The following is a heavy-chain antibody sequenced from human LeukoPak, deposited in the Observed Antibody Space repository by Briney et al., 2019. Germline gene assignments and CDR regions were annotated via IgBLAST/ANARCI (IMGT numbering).Heavy chain of an antibody. CDR3: ARDRGDIVVVPAAISRVDYYYYMDV. J-gene: IGHJ6*03. CDR1: GGSISSGGYY. CDR2: IYHSGST. D-gene: IGHD2-2*02. Sequence: KSSETLSLTCTVSGGSISSGGYYWSWIRQPPGKGLEWIGYIYHSGSTYYNPSLKSRVTISVDRSKNQFSLKLSSVTAADTAVYYCARDRGDIVVVPAAISRVDYYYYMDVWGKGTTVTVSS. V-gene: IGHV4-30-2*01.